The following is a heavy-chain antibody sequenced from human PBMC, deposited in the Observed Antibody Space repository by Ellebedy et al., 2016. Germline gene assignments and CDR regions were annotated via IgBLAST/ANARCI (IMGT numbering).Heavy chain of an antibody. D-gene: IGHD6-19*01. Sequence: ASVKVSCKASGYTFTSYDINWVRQATGQGLEWMGWMNPNSGNTGYAQKFQGRVTMTRNTSISTAYMELSSLRSDDTAVYYCARGRIAVAGTGYYFDYWGQGTLVTVSS. CDR3: ARGRIAVAGTGYYFDY. V-gene: IGHV1-8*01. J-gene: IGHJ4*02. CDR2: MNPNSGNT. CDR1: GYTFTSYD.